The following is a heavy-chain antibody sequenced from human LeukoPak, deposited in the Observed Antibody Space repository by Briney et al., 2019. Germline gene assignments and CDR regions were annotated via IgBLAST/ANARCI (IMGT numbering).Heavy chain of an antibody. V-gene: IGHV3-23*01. CDR1: GWAFGTYA. CDR2: LTNSGGSGGVT. D-gene: IGHD3-22*01. Sequence: CAASGWAFGTYAMGWVRQATGKGLEWVSALTNSGGSGGVTYYADSVKGRFIISRDNSKSTLYLQLSSLRAEDTAVYYCAKAMSTDHYDSRGFYRVDFDSWGQGTLVTVSS. J-gene: IGHJ4*02. CDR3: AKAMSTDHYDSRGFYRVDFDS.